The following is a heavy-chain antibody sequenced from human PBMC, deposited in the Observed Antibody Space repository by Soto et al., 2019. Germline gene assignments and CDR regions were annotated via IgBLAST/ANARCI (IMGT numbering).Heavy chain of an antibody. V-gene: IGHV3-21*01. CDR2: ISSSSSYI. J-gene: IGHJ3*02. CDR3: ASFAEQLVDAFDI. Sequence: GGSLRLSCAASGFTFSGYSMNWVRQAPGKGLEWVSSISSSSSYIYYADSVNGRFTISRDNAKNSLYLQMNSLRAEDTAVYYCASFAEQLVDAFDIWGQGTMVTVSS. CDR1: GFTFSGYS. D-gene: IGHD6-6*01.